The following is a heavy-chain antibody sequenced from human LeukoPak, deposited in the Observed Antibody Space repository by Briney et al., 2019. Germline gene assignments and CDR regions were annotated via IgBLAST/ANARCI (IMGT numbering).Heavy chain of an antibody. D-gene: IGHD6-6*01. CDR2: INPNSGGT. V-gene: IGHV1-2*04. CDR1: GYTFTSYY. Sequence: ASVKVSCKASGYTFTSYYMHWVRQAPGQGLEWMGWINPNSGGTNYAQKFQGWVTMTRDTSISTAYMELSRLRSDDTAVYYCARAREYSSPFDYWGQGTLVTVSS. CDR3: ARAREYSSPFDY. J-gene: IGHJ4*02.